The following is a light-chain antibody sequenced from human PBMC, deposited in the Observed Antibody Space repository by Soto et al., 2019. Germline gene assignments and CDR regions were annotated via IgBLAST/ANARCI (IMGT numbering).Light chain of an antibody. J-gene: IGKJ4*01. CDR2: LGS. CDR3: AQGLTPAFT. V-gene: IGKV2-28*01. CDR1: RNLLHSNGYYY. Sequence: EIVLTQSPLSLPVTPGEPASISCRSSRNLLHSNGYYYLDWYLQKPGQSPQLLIYLGSNRATVVPDRFSGSGSGTDFTMTISRVEAEEVGVYFCAQGLTPAFTFGGGTKVELK.